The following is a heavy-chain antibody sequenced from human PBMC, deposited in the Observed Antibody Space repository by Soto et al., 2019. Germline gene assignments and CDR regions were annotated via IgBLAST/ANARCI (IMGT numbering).Heavy chain of an antibody. CDR1: G. D-gene: IGHD2-21*02. Sequence: GGRWISKNQGKGLEWVAVISYDGSNKYYSYSVKGRFTISRDNSKNTLYLQMNSLRAEDTAVYYCAKDLSPLVVVTAITSSFSALW. J-gene: IGHJ2*01. V-gene: IGHV3-30*18. CDR2: ISYDGSNK. CDR3: AKDLSPLVVVTAITSSFSAL.